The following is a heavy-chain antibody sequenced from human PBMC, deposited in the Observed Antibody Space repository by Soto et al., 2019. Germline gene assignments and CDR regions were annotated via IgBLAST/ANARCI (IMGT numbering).Heavy chain of an antibody. V-gene: IGHV3-30*18. CDR2: ISYDGSNK. Sequence: GGSLRLSCAASGFTFSSYGMHWVRQAPGKGLEWVAVISYDGSNKYYADSVKGRFTISRDNSKNTLYLQMNSLRAEDTAVYYCAKDPTDIVLMVYAGTTSGYYGMDVWGQGTTVTVSS. CDR3: AKDPTDIVLMVYAGTTSGYYGMDV. D-gene: IGHD2-8*01. CDR1: GFTFSSYG. J-gene: IGHJ6*02.